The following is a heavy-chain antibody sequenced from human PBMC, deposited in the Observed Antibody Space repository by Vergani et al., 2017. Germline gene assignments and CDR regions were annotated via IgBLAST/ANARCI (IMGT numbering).Heavy chain of an antibody. J-gene: IGHJ4*02. CDR1: GFTFSDYY. D-gene: IGHD3-3*01. CDR3: ARGGGRITIFGVGTDRYDY. CDR2: IRTSGSTI. Sequence: QVQLVDSGGGLVKPGGSLRLSCAASGFTFSDYYMSWIRQAPGKGLEWVSYIRTSGSTIYYADSVKGRFPISRDNARNSLYLQMNSLRAEDTAVYYCARGGGRITIFGVGTDRYDYWGQGTLVTVSS. V-gene: IGHV3-11*01.